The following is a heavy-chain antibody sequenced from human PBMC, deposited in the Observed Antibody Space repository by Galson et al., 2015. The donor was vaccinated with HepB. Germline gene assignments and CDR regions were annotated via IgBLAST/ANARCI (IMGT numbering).Heavy chain of an antibody. CDR2: ISGSGDIT. Sequence: SLRLSCAASGFTFSSYAMSWVRQAPGKGLEWVSGISGSGDITYYADSVKGRFTISRDNSKNTLYVQMNSLRAEDTAVYYCAKPEDDYVWGRYRYYFHYWGQGTLVTVSS. CDR3: AKPEDDYVWGRYRYYFHY. CDR1: GFTFSSYA. D-gene: IGHD3-16*02. V-gene: IGHV3-23*01. J-gene: IGHJ4*02.